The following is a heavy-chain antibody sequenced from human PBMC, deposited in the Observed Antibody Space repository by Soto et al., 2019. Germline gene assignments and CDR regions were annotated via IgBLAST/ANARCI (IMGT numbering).Heavy chain of an antibody. CDR1: GFTVSGND. V-gene: IGHV3-11*01. J-gene: IGHJ4*02. CDR2: ISSSGRAI. D-gene: IGHD6-19*01. Sequence: QLQLLESGGDLVKPGGSLRLSCAASGFTVSGNDLSWIRQAPGKGLEWVSSISSSGRAIYYADSVKGRFTISRDNAKDSLYLQMSSLRAEGTAIYYCASHHTSGWLYFDSWGQGTLVTVSS. CDR3: ASHHTSGWLYFDS.